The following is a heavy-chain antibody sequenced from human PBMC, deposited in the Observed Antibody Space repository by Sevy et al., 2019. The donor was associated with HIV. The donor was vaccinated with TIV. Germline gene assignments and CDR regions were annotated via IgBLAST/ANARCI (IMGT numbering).Heavy chain of an antibody. CDR2: ISSSSSYI. V-gene: IGHV3-21*01. J-gene: IGHJ4*02. D-gene: IGHD3-10*01. Sequence: GGSLRLSCAASGFTFSSYSMNWVRQAPGKGLEWVSSISSSSSYIYYADSVKGRFTISRDNANNSLYLQMNSLRAEGTAVYYCASGLDDYYGSGSYFDYWGQGALVTVSS. CDR3: ASGLDDYYGSGSYFDY. CDR1: GFTFSSYS.